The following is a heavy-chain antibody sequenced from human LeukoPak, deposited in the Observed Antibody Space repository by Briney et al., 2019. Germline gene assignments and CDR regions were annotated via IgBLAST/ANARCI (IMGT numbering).Heavy chain of an antibody. D-gene: IGHD6-13*01. V-gene: IGHV4-59*11. CDR2: IFNTGNT. Sequence: SETLSLTCSVSGGSINSHYWSWIRQPPGKRLEWIGYIFNTGNTNYNPSLGSRVTMSVDASRDQFFLRLSSVTAADTAIYYCATRPAGTSWYGIFDYWSQGTLVTVSS. CDR3: ATRPAGTSWYGIFDY. CDR1: GGSINSHY. J-gene: IGHJ4*02.